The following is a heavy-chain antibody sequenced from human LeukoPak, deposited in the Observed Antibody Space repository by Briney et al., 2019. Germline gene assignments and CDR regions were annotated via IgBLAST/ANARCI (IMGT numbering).Heavy chain of an antibody. D-gene: IGHD1-1*01. V-gene: IGHV4-59*01. Sequence: PSETLSLTCSVSGGSISSYYWSWIRQPPGKGLEWIGYMYYSGSTHYNPSLESRVTISIDTSRKQLSLKLTSVTAADTAVYYCARDRRESTKPNDGFDIWGQGTMVTVSS. CDR1: GGSISSYY. CDR3: ARDRRESTKPNDGFDI. J-gene: IGHJ3*02. CDR2: MYYSGST.